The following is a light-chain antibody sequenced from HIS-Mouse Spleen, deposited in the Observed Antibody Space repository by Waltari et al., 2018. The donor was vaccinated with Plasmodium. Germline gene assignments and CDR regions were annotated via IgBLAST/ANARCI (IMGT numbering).Light chain of an antibody. Sequence: SYELTQPPSVSVSPGQTARITCSGDALPQQYAYWYQQKPGQAPVLVIYKGSERPAGIPERVSGSSSGTTVTLTISGVQAEDEADYYCQSADSSGTYRVFGGGTKLTVL. CDR2: KGS. CDR1: ALPQQY. V-gene: IGLV3-25*03. CDR3: QSADSSGTYRV. J-gene: IGLJ2*01.